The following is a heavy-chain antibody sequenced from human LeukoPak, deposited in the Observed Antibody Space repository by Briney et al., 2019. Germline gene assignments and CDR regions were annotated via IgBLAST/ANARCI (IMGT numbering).Heavy chain of an antibody. D-gene: IGHD3-10*01. CDR3: ARDSTYYYDAGSSGPHYFDS. CDR1: GFTFSSYA. CDR2: ISYDGTIT. Sequence: GGSLRLSCAASGFTFSSYAMHWVRQAPGKGLEWVAVISYDGTITYYADSVKGRFTNSRDNPKNTLYLQLNSLRAEDTAIYYCARDSTYYYDAGSSGPHYFDSWGQGTLVTVSS. J-gene: IGHJ4*02. V-gene: IGHV3-30*01.